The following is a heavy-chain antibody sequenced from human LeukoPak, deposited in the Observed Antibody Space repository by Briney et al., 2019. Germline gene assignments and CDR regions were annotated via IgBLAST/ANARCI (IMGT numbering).Heavy chain of an antibody. D-gene: IGHD3-22*01. Sequence: SETLSLTCTVSGGSISSGDYYWSWIRQPPGKGLEWIGEINHSGSTNYNPSLKSRVTISVDTSKNQFSLKLSSVTAADTAVYYCARGVPYYYDSSGYYYFDYWGQGTLVTVSS. J-gene: IGHJ4*02. CDR1: GGSISSGDYY. CDR3: ARGVPYYYDSSGYYYFDY. CDR2: INHSGST. V-gene: IGHV4-30-2*01.